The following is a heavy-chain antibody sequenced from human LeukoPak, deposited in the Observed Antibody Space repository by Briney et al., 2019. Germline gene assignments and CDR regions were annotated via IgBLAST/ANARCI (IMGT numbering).Heavy chain of an antibody. D-gene: IGHD6-13*01. Sequence: SETLSLTCAVYGGSFGGYYWSWIRQPPGKGLEWIGYNYYSGSTNYNPSLKSRVTISVDTSKNQFSLKLSSVTAADTAVYYCARSQGRFAAAKMYYFDYWGQGTLVTVSS. J-gene: IGHJ4*02. V-gene: IGHV4-59*01. CDR1: GGSFGGYY. CDR2: NYYSGST. CDR3: ARSQGRFAAAKMYYFDY.